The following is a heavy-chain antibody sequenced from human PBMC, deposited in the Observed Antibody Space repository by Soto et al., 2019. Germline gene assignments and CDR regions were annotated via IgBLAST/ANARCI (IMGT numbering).Heavy chain of an antibody. D-gene: IGHD4-17*01. J-gene: IGHJ4*02. CDR1: GFTFGNYW. CDR3: AKEPTHYGDYVDY. Sequence: GGSLRLSCIGSGFTFGNYWMSWVRQAPGKGLEWVANIKPDGSDKYYEESVKGRFTISRDNAKNSLHLQMNSLSAEDTAVYYCAKEPTHYGDYVDYWGQGTLVTSPQ. CDR2: IKPDGSDK. V-gene: IGHV3-7*01.